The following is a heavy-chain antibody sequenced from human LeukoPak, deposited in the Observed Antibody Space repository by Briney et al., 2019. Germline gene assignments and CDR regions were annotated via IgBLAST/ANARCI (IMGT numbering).Heavy chain of an antibody. V-gene: IGHV4-39*02. Sequence: SETLSLTCTVSGGSIRSGSHYWAWIRQPPGKGLEWIGSIYYSGSTYYNPSLENRVTISIDTSKNHFSLKLSSLSAADTSVYYCAKRDDSGGNLVDLWGQGTLVTVS. J-gene: IGHJ4*02. D-gene: IGHD3-22*01. CDR1: GGSIRSGSHY. CDR3: AKRDDSGGNLVDL. CDR2: IYYSGST.